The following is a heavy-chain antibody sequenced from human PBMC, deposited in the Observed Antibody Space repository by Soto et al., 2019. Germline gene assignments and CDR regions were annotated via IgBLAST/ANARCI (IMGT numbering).Heavy chain of an antibody. CDR3: ARDGWSSYRPALYYFDY. J-gene: IGHJ4*02. Sequence: QVQLVQSGAEVKKPGASVKVSCKASGYTFTSYYMHWVRQAPGQGLEWMGIINPSGGSTSYAQKFRGSVILPRDTSTSTIYMELRILRSYDTAVYYCARDGWSSYRPALYYFDYWGQVTLVTVSS. D-gene: IGHD3-10*01. CDR1: GYTFTSYY. V-gene: IGHV1-46*01. CDR2: INPSGGST.